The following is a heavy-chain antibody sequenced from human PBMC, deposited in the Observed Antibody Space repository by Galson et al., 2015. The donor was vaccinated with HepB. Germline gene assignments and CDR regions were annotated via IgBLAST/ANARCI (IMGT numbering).Heavy chain of an antibody. J-gene: IGHJ5*02. D-gene: IGHD3-10*01. CDR2: INAGNGNT. CDR3: ARVHHHFYGSGSNWFDP. Sequence: SVKVSCKASGYTFTSYAMHWVRQAPGQRLEWMGWINAGNGNTKYSQKFQGRVTITRDTSASTAYMELSSLRSEDTAVYYCARVHHHFYGSGSNWFDPWGQGTLVTVSS. CDR1: GYTFTSYA. V-gene: IGHV1-3*01.